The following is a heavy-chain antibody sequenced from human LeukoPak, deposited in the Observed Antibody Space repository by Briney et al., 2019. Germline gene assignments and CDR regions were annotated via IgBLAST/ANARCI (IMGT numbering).Heavy chain of an antibody. D-gene: IGHD2-21*02. CDR3: ARDNREVRGGDCFDV. V-gene: IGHV1-2*02. J-gene: IGHJ6*04. Sequence: ASVKVSCKVSGYTFSGYYMHWVRQAPGQGLEWMGWINPQSGGTKYAQKFQARVTMTRDTSINTAYMELSRLRSDDTAVYYCARDNREVRGGDCFDVWGKGTTVTVSS. CDR2: INPQSGGT. CDR1: GYTFSGYY.